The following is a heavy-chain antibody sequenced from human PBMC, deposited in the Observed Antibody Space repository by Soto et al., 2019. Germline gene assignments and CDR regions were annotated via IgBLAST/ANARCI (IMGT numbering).Heavy chain of an antibody. V-gene: IGHV4-59*12. Sequence: SETLSLTCTVSGDSISSNYWSWIRQPPGKGLEWIGYIYDSGSTNYNPSLKSRVTISEDTSKNQFSLKLTSVTAADTAVYYCARTTYYYDRSGYQPASDIWGQGTMVT. J-gene: IGHJ3*02. CDR3: ARTTYYYDRSGYQPASDI. CDR2: IYDSGST. D-gene: IGHD3-22*01. CDR1: GDSISSNY.